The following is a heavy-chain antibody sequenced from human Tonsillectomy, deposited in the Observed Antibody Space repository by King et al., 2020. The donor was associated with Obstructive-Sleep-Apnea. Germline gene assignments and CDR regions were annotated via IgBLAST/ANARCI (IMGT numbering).Heavy chain of an antibody. J-gene: IGHJ6*02. CDR1: GFTFSNAW. CDR2: IKSKSDGGTI. D-gene: IGHD1-26*01. V-gene: IGHV3-15*01. Sequence: VQLVESGGDLVKPGGSLRLSCVASGFTFSNAWMSWVRQAPGKGLEWVGRIKSKSDGGTIEYAAPVKGRFTITRDDSKNTLYLQMKSLETDDTAVYYCSTGAKRRAMDVWGQGTTVTVSS. CDR3: STGAKRRAMDV.